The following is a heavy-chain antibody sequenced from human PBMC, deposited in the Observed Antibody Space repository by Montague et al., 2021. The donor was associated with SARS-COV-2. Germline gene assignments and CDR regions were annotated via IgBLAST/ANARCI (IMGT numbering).Heavy chain of an antibody. Sequence: SETLSLTCTVSGGSIRSYYWSWIRQTPGKGLEWIGYIYYDGSTNYNPSLKSRVTMPVDSSKNQFSLRLSSVTAAGTAVYYCARYGSYFEHWGQGTLVTVSS. CDR3: ARYGSYFEH. CDR1: GGSIRSYY. D-gene: IGHD1-26*01. J-gene: IGHJ4*02. CDR2: IYYDGST. V-gene: IGHV4-59*03.